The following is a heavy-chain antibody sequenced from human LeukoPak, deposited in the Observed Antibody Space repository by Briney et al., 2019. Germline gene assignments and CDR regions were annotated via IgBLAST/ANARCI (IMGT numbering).Heavy chain of an antibody. V-gene: IGHV4-59*01. CDR1: GGSISSYY. J-gene: IGHJ3*02. D-gene: IGHD2-15*01. CDR3: ARDHCSGGSCYSEGAFDI. CDR2: IYYSGST. Sequence: SETLSLTCTVSGGSISSYYWSWIRQPPGKGLEWIGYIYYSGSTNYNPSLKSRATISVDTSKNQFSLKLSSVTAADTAVYYCARDHCSGGSCYSEGAFDIWGQGTMVTVSS.